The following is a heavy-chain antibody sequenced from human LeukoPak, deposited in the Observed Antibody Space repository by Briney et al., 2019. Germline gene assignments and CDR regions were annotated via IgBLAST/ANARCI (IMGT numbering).Heavy chain of an antibody. CDR1: GFTFSSYA. Sequence: PGGSLRLSCAASGFTFSSYAMSWVRQAPGKGLEWVSSISGSGGSTYNADSVKGRFTISRDNSKNTLYLQMNSLRAEDTAVYYCAKAAYCSSTSCYLYYYYYYMDVWGKGTTVTVSS. J-gene: IGHJ6*03. CDR3: AKAAYCSSTSCYLYYYYYYMDV. CDR2: ISGSGGST. D-gene: IGHD2-2*01. V-gene: IGHV3-23*01.